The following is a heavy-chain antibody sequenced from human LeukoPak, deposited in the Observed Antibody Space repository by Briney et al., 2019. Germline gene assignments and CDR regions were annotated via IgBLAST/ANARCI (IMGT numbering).Heavy chain of an antibody. J-gene: IGHJ4*02. Sequence: KASETLSLTCTVSGGSISSYYWSWIRQPPGKGLEWIGYIYNTGSTNYNPSLKSRVSMSADTSKNQFSLKLSSVTAADTAVYYCAGYTYGFGKSYWGQGTLVTVSS. V-gene: IGHV4-59*01. CDR1: GGSISSYY. D-gene: IGHD5-18*01. CDR2: IYNTGST. CDR3: AGYTYGFGKSY.